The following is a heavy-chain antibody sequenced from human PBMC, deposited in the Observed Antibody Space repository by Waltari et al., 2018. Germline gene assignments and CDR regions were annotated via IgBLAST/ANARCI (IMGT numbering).Heavy chain of an antibody. CDR1: GFSISSGYS. Sequence: QVQLQESGPGLVKPSETLSLTCGVSGFSISSGYSWGWIRQPPGKGLEWLGSLHHSGSTYYNPSLNSRVTISADTSKNHFSLRLSSVTAADTAVYYCARVVVATTGDWFDPWGQGTLVTVSS. V-gene: IGHV4-38-2*01. J-gene: IGHJ5*02. CDR3: ARVVVATTGDWFDP. D-gene: IGHD2-15*01. CDR2: LHHSGST.